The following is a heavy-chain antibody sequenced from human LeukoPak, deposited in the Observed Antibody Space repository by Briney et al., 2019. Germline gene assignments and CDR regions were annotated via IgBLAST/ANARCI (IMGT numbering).Heavy chain of an antibody. CDR1: GGSISSYY. J-gene: IGHJ6*02. V-gene: IGHV4-4*07. D-gene: IGHD4-17*01. CDR3: ARESADYGDRYYYGMDV. CDR2: IYTSRST. Sequence: SETLSLTCTVSGGSISSYYWSWIRQPAGKGLEWIGRIYTSRSTNYNPSLKSRVTMSVGTSKNQFSLKLSSATAADTAVYYCARESADYGDRYYYGMDVWGQGTTVTVSS.